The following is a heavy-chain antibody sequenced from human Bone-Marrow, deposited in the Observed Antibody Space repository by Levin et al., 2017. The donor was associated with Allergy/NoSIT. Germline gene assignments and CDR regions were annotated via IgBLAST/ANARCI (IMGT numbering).Heavy chain of an antibody. CDR2: IYYSGST. CDR1: GGSISSYY. D-gene: IGHD4-17*01. V-gene: IGHV4-59*01. J-gene: IGHJ5*02. CDR3: ARDPGYGDYNWFDP. Sequence: GSLRLSCTVSGGSISSYYWSWIRQPPGKGLEWIGYIYYSGSTNYNPSLKSRVTISVDTSKNQFSLKLSSVTAADTAVYYCARDPGYGDYNWFDPWGQGTLVTVSS.